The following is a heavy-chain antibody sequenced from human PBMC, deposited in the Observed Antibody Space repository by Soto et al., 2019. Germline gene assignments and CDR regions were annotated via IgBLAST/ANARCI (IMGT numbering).Heavy chain of an antibody. V-gene: IGHV1-69*01. CDR1: GGTFSSYA. D-gene: IGHD2-15*01. Sequence: QVQLVQSGAEVKKPRSSVKVSCKASGGTFSSYAISWVRQAPGQGLEWMGGIIPIFGTANYAQKFQGRVTITADESTSTAYMELSSVRSEDTAVYYCASPLYCSGGSCYGKFDYWGQGTLVTVSS. CDR2: IIPIFGTA. J-gene: IGHJ4*02. CDR3: ASPLYCSGGSCYGKFDY.